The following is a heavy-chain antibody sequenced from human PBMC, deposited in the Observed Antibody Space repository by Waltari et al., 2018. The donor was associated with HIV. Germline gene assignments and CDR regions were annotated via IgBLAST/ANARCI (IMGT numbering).Heavy chain of an antibody. Sequence: QVQLAESGGRVVQPGRSLRLSCAASGFSFSDYGMYWFRQPPGKGLEWVAVVSYDGYNKYYADSVKGRFTISRDNSNNTLFLQMDSLRVEDTAVYYCAKVKGRGLFVVVSDFWGQGTLVTVSS. V-gene: IGHV3-30*18. CDR2: VSYDGYNK. D-gene: IGHD2-21*01. CDR3: AKVKGRGLFVVVSDF. CDR1: GFSFSDYG. J-gene: IGHJ4*02.